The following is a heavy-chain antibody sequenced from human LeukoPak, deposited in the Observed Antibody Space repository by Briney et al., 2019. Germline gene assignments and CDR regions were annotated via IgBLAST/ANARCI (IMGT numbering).Heavy chain of an antibody. D-gene: IGHD6-13*01. Sequence: SETLSLTCTVSGGSISSSSYYWGWIRQPPGNGLEWIGYIYYSGSTYYNPSLKSRVTISVDTSKNQFSLKLSSVTAADTAVYYCARGYTSSWYFGNWFDPWGQGTLVTVSS. CDR2: IYYSGST. J-gene: IGHJ5*02. CDR3: ARGYTSSWYFGNWFDP. V-gene: IGHV4-39*01. CDR1: GGSISSSSYY.